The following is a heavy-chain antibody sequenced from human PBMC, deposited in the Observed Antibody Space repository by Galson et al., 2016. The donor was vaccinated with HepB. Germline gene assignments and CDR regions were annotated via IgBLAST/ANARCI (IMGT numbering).Heavy chain of an antibody. V-gene: IGHV3-30*18. CDR1: GFTFINYG. CDR3: AKAVGGSSVSLPDY. J-gene: IGHJ4*02. D-gene: IGHD1-26*01. CDR2: ISYDGNNK. Sequence: SLRLSCAASGFTFINYGMHWVGQAPGKGLEWVTGISYDGNNKYFAGSVKGRFTISRENSYNTLYLQMKSLRPDDTAVYYWAKAVGGSSVSLPDYWGQGALVTVSS.